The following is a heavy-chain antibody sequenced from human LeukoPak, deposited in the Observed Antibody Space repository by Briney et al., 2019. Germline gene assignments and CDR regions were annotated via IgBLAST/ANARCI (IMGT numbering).Heavy chain of an antibody. CDR2: ISDSGST. CDR3: ARYDYGDCWFDP. V-gene: IGHV4-59*01. CDR1: GGSINNYY. J-gene: IGHJ5*02. D-gene: IGHD4-17*01. Sequence: SETLSLTCTVSGGSINNYYWSWIRQAPGKGLEWIGYISDSGSTNYNPSLRSRVTISVDTSKNQFSLKLSSVTAADTALYYCARYDYGDCWFDPWGQGTLVTVSS.